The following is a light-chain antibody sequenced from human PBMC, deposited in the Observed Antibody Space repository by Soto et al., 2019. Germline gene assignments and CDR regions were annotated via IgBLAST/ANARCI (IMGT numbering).Light chain of an antibody. Sequence: QSALTQPASESGFPGQSITLSCTGTSSDVGAYDYVSWYQQHPDKAPKLMIYEVSNRPSGVSDRFSGSKSVNTATLTISGLQAEDEADYYCSSYTSSSTRVFGTGTKVTVL. CDR1: SSDVGAYDY. J-gene: IGLJ1*01. CDR2: EVS. V-gene: IGLV2-14*03. CDR3: SSYTSSSTRV.